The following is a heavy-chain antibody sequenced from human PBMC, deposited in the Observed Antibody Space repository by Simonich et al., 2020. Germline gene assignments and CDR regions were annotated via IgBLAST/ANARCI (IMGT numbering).Heavy chain of an antibody. Sequence: QVQLQQWGAGLLKPSETLSLTCAVYGGSFSGYYWSWIRQPPGKGLEWIGEINQSDGTNYHPSLKSRVTISVDTSKNQFSLKLSSVTAADTAVYYCARGLRVAAAGTAFQHWGQGTLVTVSS. CDR3: ARGLRVAAAGTAFQH. CDR2: INQSDGT. D-gene: IGHD6-13*01. CDR1: GGSFSGYY. J-gene: IGHJ1*01. V-gene: IGHV4-34*01.